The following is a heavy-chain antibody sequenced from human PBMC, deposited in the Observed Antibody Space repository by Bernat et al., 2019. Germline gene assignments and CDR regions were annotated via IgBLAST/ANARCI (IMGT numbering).Heavy chain of an antibody. V-gene: IGHV4-39*01. D-gene: IGHD3-22*01. CDR3: ARHYFDISVSDRFQY. CDR2: IFRSGST. CDR1: GDSISSSGYY. J-gene: IGHJ1*01. Sequence: QLQLQESGPGLVKPWETLSLTCTVSGDSISSSGYYWGWIRQPPRKGLEWVATIFRSGSTFYNPSLKSRATISVDTSKNQFSLRLRSVTAADTAVYYCARHYFDISVSDRFQYWGQGTLVSVS.